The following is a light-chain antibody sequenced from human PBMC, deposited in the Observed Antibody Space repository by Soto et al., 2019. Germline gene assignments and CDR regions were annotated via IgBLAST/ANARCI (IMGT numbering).Light chain of an antibody. CDR3: SSYARSNNFG. V-gene: IGLV2-8*01. J-gene: IGLJ2*01. CDR1: SSDVGGYDY. Sequence: QSALTQPPSASGSPGQSVTISCTGTSSDVGGYDYVSWYQQHPGKAPKLMIYEVAKRPSGVPDRFSGSKSGNTASLTVSGLQAADEADYYCSSYARSNNFGFGGGTKLTVL. CDR2: EVA.